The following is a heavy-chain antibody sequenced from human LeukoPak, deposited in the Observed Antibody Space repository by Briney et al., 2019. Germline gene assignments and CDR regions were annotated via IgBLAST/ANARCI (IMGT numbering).Heavy chain of an antibody. CDR3: ARESGSVTTVTTLSTWFDP. Sequence: SETLSLTCTVSGYSISSGYYWGWIRQPPGKGLEWIGSIYHSGSTYYNPSLKSRVTISVDTSKNQFSLKLSSVTAADTAVYYCARESGSVTTVTTLSTWFDPWGQGTLVTVSS. CDR2: IYHSGST. D-gene: IGHD4-17*01. CDR1: GYSISSGYY. J-gene: IGHJ5*02. V-gene: IGHV4-38-2*02.